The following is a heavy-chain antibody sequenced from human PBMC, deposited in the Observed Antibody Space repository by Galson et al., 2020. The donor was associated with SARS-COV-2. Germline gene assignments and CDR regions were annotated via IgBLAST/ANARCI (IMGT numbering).Heavy chain of an antibody. Sequence: QLGESLKISCAASGFSFSTHGMHWVRQAPGKGLEWVAVISSDGSYTSYADSVKGRFSISRDNSKNTLYLQMSSLRPKDTSVYYCARDSGYSVGWYPGNYWGQGALVTVSS. D-gene: IGHD5-12*01. V-gene: IGHV3-30*19. J-gene: IGHJ4*02. CDR1: GFSFSTHG. CDR3: ARDSGYSVGWYPGNY. CDR2: ISSDGSYT.